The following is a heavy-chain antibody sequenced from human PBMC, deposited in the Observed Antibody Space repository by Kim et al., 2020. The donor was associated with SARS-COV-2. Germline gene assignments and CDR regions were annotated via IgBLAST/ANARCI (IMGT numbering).Heavy chain of an antibody. CDR1: GGSFSASS. D-gene: IGHD3-3*01. Sequence: SETLSRTCAVYGGSFSASSWNWIRQPPGRGLEWIGEMHHNGNSHYNPSLKSRVIISVDTSKNQVSLSLTSVTAADTAVYYCARAYYDFWRGFYGWFFDLWARGTLVTVSS. J-gene: IGHJ2*01. CDR2: MHHNGNS. V-gene: IGHV4-34*01. CDR3: ARAYYDFWRGFYGWFFDL.